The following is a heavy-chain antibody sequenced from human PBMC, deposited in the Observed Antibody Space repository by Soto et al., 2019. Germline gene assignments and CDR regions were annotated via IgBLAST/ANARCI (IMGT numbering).Heavy chain of an antibody. Sequence: QVQLVESGGGVVQSGRSLTLSCAASGFSLRTYGMQWLRRAPGKGLEWVAFIWYDGTKKFYANSVKGRSTISKDNSNNILYLQMRGLSAEDTAVYYCARDVVTAVAGSVNWFDPWGQGTLVTVSS. V-gene: IGHV3-33*01. CDR2: IWYDGTKK. CDR3: ARDVVTAVAGSVNWFDP. CDR1: GFSLRTYG. D-gene: IGHD6-19*01. J-gene: IGHJ5*02.